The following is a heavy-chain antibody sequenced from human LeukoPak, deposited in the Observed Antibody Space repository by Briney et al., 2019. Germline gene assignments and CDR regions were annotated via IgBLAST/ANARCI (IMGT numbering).Heavy chain of an antibody. J-gene: IGHJ6*02. CDR2: ISWNSGSI. CDR3: AKAATVTPWYYYGMDV. CDR1: GFTFDDYA. Sequence: GRSLRLSCAASGFTFDDYAMHWVRQAPGKGLEWVSGISWNSGSIGYADSVKGRFTISRDNAKNSPYLQMNSLRAEDTALYYCAKAATVTPWYYYGMDVWGQGTTVTVSS. V-gene: IGHV3-9*01. D-gene: IGHD4-17*01.